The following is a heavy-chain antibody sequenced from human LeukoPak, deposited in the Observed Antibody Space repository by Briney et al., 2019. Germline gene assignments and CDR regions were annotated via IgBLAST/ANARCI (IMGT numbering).Heavy chain of an antibody. CDR3: ARDYTGNGNGDY. V-gene: IGHV1-46*03. CDR2: INAVNGGT. Sequence: GASVKVSCKASGYTFTSYYIHWVRQAPGQGLEWMGKINAVNGGTSYAQKFQGRVAMTRDTTTSTVYMEMSSLRSEDTAIYYCARDYTGNGNGDYWGQGTLVTVSS. J-gene: IGHJ4*02. D-gene: IGHD2-8*02. CDR1: GYTFTSYY.